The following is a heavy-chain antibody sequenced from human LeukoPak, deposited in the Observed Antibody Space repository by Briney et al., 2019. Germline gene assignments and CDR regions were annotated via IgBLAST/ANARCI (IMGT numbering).Heavy chain of an antibody. CDR2: IYYSGST. CDR1: GGSISSYY. J-gene: IGHJ4*02. Sequence: SETLSLTCTVSGGSISSYYWSWIRQPPGKGLEWIGYIYYSGSTNYNPSLKSRVTISVDTSKNQSSLKLSSVTAADTAVYYCARAGDYYYDILTGFDYWGQGTLVTVSS. CDR3: ARAGDYYYDILTGFDY. D-gene: IGHD3-9*01. V-gene: IGHV4-59*01.